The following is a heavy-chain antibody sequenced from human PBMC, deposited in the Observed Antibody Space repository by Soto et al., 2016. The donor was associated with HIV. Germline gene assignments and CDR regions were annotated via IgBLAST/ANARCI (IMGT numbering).Heavy chain of an antibody. CDR2: LNWNGGST. CDR1: GFTFDDYG. CDR3: ARGRMTVRYFDWLFHDYLDY. D-gene: IGHD3-9*01. Sequence: EVQLVESGGGVVRPGGSLRLSCAASGFTFDDYGMSWVRQAPGKGLEWVSGLNWNGGSTGYADSVKGRFTISRDNAKNSLYLQMNTLRAEDTALYYCARGRMTVRYFDWLFHDYLDYWGQGTLVTVSS. J-gene: IGHJ4*02. V-gene: IGHV3-20*04.